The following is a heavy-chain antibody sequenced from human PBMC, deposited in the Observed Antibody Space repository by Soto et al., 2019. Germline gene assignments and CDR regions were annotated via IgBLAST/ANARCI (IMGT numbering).Heavy chain of an antibody. D-gene: IGHD5-18*01. CDR1: GFTFSTYS. CDR3: ARVRSYSYGQGYGMDV. CDR2: ISSSSGYI. V-gene: IGHV3-21*01. J-gene: IGHJ6*02. Sequence: GGSLRLSCAASGFTFSTYSMNWVRQAPGKGLEWVSSISSSSGYIYYADSVKGRFTISRDDAKNSLSLQMNSLRAEDTAVYYCARVRSYSYGQGYGMDVWGQGTTVTVSS.